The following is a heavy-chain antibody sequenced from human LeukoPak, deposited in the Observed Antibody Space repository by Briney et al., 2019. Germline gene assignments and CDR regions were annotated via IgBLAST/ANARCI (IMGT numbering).Heavy chain of an antibody. Sequence: GESLKISCKGSGYSFTSYWIGWVRQLPGKGLEWMGIIYPGDSDTRYSPSFQGQVTISADKSISTAYLQWSSLKASDTAMYYCARLEAEGGRLRYFDWSSPIGYWGQGTLVTVSS. V-gene: IGHV5-51*01. D-gene: IGHD3-9*01. CDR1: GYSFTSYW. J-gene: IGHJ4*02. CDR2: IYPGDSDT. CDR3: ARLEAEGGRLRYFDWSSPIGY.